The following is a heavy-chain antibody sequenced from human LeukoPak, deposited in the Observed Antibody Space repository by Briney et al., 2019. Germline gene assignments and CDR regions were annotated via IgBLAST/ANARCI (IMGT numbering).Heavy chain of an antibody. CDR3: ASICSGGSCHSGHRWFDP. J-gene: IGHJ5*02. CDR2: SGST. D-gene: IGHD2-15*01. Sequence: SETLSLTCTVSGYSISSGYYWGWIRPPPGKGLEWIGSGSTYYSPSLKSRVTISVDTSKNQFSLKLSSVTAADTAVYYCASICSGGSCHSGHRWFDPWGQGTLVTVSS. V-gene: IGHV4-38-2*02. CDR1: GYSISSGYY.